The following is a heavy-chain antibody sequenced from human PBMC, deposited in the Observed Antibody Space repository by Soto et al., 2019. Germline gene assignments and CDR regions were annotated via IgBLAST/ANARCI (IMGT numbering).Heavy chain of an antibody. J-gene: IGHJ4*02. D-gene: IGHD2-2*01. Sequence: QVTLKESGPVLVKPTETLTLTCTVSGFSLSNARMGVSWIRQPPGKALEWLAHIFSNDEKSYSTSLKSRLTLSKDPSKSQVVLTMTHLDPVDTATYYCARIQGYCLSNSCYAGDHWGQGTLVTVSS. CDR2: IFSNDEK. CDR3: ARIQGYCLSNSCYAGDH. CDR1: GFSLSNARMG. V-gene: IGHV2-26*01.